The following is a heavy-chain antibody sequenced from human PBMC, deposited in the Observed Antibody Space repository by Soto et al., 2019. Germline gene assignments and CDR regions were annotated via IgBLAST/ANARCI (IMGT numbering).Heavy chain of an antibody. CDR1: GYTFTSYG. J-gene: IGHJ6*02. Sequence: QVQLVQSGAEVKKPGASVKVSCKASGYTFTSYGISWVRQAPGQGLEWMGWISAYNGNTNYAQKLQGRVTMTTDTSTSTAYRERRSLRSDDTAVYSCAMVKYSPPYYYYGMDVWGQGTTVTVSS. CDR3: AMVKYSPPYYYYGMDV. D-gene: IGHD5-18*01. CDR2: ISAYNGNT. V-gene: IGHV1-18*01.